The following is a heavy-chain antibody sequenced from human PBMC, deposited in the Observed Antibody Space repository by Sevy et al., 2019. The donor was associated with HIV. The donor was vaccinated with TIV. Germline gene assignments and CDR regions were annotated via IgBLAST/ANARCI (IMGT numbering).Heavy chain of an antibody. CDR2: ISSSGSTI. D-gene: IGHD3-22*01. CDR3: ARAPPYYYDCSGYYSLSKSWYFDL. V-gene: IGHV3-11*01. Sequence: GGSLRLSCAASGFTFSDYYMSWIRQAPGKGLEWVSYISSSGSTIYYADSVKGRFTISRDNAKNSLYLQMNSLRAEEYAVYYCARAPPYYYDCSGYYSLSKSWYFDLWGRGTLVTVSS. J-gene: IGHJ2*01. CDR1: GFTFSDYY.